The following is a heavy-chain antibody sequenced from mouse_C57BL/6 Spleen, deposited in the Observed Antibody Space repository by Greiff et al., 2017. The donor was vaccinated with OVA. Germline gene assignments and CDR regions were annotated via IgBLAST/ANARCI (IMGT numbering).Heavy chain of an antibody. CDR2: IWRGGST. J-gene: IGHJ3*01. CDR3: ARIYDYDGIFAY. Sequence: QVQLKESGPGLVQPSPSLSITCTASGFSLTSYGVHWVRQSPGKGLEWLGVIWRGGSTAYNTAFISRLSISKYNAKSQVFFKMNSLQADYTAIYYCARIYDYDGIFAYWGQGTLVTVSA. CDR1: GFSLTSYG. D-gene: IGHD2-4*01. V-gene: IGHV2-2*01.